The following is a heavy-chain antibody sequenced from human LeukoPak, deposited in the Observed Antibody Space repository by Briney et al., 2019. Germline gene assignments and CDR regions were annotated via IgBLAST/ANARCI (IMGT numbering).Heavy chain of an antibody. CDR1: GFTFSKYA. V-gene: IGHV3-23*01. CDR3: AKDSSVPYGITE. Sequence: PGGSLRLSCAASGFTFSKYAMSWVRQALGKGLEWVSAISPSDGNTFYADSVKGRFTITRDNSKNTLSLQMNSLRAEDTALYYCAKDSSVPYGITEWGQGTLVTVSS. D-gene: IGHD4-17*01. J-gene: IGHJ4*02. CDR2: ISPSDGNT.